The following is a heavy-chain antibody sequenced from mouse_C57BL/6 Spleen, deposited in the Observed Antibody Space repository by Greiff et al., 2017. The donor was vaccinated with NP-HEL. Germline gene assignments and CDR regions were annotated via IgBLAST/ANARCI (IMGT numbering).Heavy chain of an antibody. J-gene: IGHJ2*01. Sequence: EVQLVESGGGLVKPGGSLKLSCAASGFTFSSYAMSWVRQTPEKRLEWVATISDGGSYTYYPDNVKGRFTISRDNAKNNLYLQMSHLKSEDTAMYYCARDSYYYGTYLDYWGQGTTLTVSS. CDR1: GFTFSSYA. CDR3: ARDSYYYGTYLDY. V-gene: IGHV5-4*01. CDR2: ISDGGSYT. D-gene: IGHD1-1*01.